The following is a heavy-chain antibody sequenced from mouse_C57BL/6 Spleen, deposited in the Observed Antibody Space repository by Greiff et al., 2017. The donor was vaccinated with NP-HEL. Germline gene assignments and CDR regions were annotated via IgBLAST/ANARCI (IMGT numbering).Heavy chain of an antibody. J-gene: IGHJ2*01. Sequence: VQVVESGPGLVQPSQSLSITCTVSGFSLTSYGVHWVRQSPGKGLEWLGVIWSGGSTDYNAAFISRLSISKDNSKSQVFFKMNSLQADDTAIYYCASITTDLYYFDYWGQGTTLTVSS. D-gene: IGHD1-1*01. CDR3: ASITTDLYYFDY. V-gene: IGHV2-2*01. CDR1: GFSLTSYG. CDR2: IWSGGST.